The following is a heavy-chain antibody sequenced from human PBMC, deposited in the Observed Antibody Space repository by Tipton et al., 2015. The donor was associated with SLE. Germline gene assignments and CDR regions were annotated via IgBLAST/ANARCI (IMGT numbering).Heavy chain of an antibody. CDR3: AGSLVTGMDV. Sequence: SLRLSCAASGFTFSSYAMHWVRQAPGKGLEWVAVISYDGSNKYYADSVKGRFTISRDNSKNTLYLQMNSLRAEDTAVYYCAGSLVTGMDVRGKASTVTVPS. J-gene: IGHJ6*04. D-gene: IGHD3-9*01. CDR1: GFTFSSYA. V-gene: IGHV3-30*04. CDR2: ISYDGSNK.